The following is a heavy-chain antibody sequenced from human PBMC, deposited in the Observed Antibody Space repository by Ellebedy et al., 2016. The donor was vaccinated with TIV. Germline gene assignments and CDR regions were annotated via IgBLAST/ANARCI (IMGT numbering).Heavy chain of an antibody. CDR3: AKDKGAITYCFDP. V-gene: IGHV3-30*18. CDR2: ISYDGSNK. CDR1: GFTFSSYG. D-gene: IGHD2-21*01. Sequence: GESLKISCAASGFTFSSYGMHWVRPAPGKGLEWVAVISYDGSNKYYADSVKGRFTISSDNSKTTLYLQMNSLRAEDTAVYYCAKDKGAITYCFDPWGQGTLVTVSS. J-gene: IGHJ5*02.